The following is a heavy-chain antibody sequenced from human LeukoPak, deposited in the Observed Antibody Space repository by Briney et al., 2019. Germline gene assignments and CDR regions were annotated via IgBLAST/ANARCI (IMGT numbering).Heavy chain of an antibody. D-gene: IGHD6-19*01. J-gene: IGHJ4*02. CDR3: ARDPSSSGWYPGYFDY. Sequence: PGGSLRLSCAASGFTFSSYSMNWVRQAPGKGLEWVANIKQDGSEKYYVDSVKGRFTISRDNAKNSLYLQMNSLRAEDTAVYYCARDPSSSGWYPGYFDYWGQGTLVTVSS. CDR2: IKQDGSEK. CDR1: GFTFSSYS. V-gene: IGHV3-7*01.